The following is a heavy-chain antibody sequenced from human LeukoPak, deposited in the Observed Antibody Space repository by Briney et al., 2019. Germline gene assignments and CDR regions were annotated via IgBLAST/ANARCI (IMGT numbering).Heavy chain of an antibody. CDR3: ARDQGYCSSPSCAYYFNY. J-gene: IGHJ4*02. D-gene: IGHD2-2*01. CDR2: ITSSGSTI. Sequence: PGGSLRLSCAVSGFTFSSYEMNWVRQAPGEGLEWLSYITSSGSTIYYADSVKGRFTISRDNAKNSLYLQMNSLRAEDTAIYYWARDQGYCSSPSCAYYFNYGGRGALVTVSS. V-gene: IGHV3-48*03. CDR1: GFTFSSYE.